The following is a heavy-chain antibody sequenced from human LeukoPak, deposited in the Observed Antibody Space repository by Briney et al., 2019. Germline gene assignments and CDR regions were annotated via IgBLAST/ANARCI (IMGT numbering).Heavy chain of an antibody. J-gene: IGHJ4*02. D-gene: IGHD2-15*01. CDR2: ISSDSAYI. CDR1: GFTFSACS. CDR3: ARDGSGWSRDY. V-gene: IGHV3-21*01. Sequence: GRSLRLSCAASGFTFSACSMNWVRQAPAKGLESVSGISSDSAYIYYADSVKGRFTVSRDNAKNSLSLHMSSLRAEDTAVYYCARDGSGWSRDYWGQGTLVTVSS.